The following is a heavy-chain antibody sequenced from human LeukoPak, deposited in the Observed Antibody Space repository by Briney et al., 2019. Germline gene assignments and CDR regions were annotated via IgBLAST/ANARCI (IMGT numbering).Heavy chain of an antibody. D-gene: IGHD3-16*01. CDR3: TREAIATGYAYD. V-gene: IGHV3-23*01. CDR1: GFSFSSYA. Sequence: GGTLRLSCAATGFSFSSYALSWVRQAPGKGLEWVSAISSGGDRAYYADSVTGRFTISRDDSKNMLFLQMSSLRAEDAAMYYCTREAIATGYAYDWGQGTLATVFS. J-gene: IGHJ4*02. CDR2: ISSGGDRA.